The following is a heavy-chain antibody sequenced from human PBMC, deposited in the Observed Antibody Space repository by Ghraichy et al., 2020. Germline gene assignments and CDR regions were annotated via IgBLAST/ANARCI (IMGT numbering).Heavy chain of an antibody. J-gene: IGHJ5*02. CDR1: GDSISNSNYY. CDR3: ARQHRDYTNSLTWFDP. D-gene: IGHD4-11*01. V-gene: IGHV4-39*01. Sequence: ETLSLTCTVSGDSISNSNYYWGWIRQPPGQGLEWIGSLYYSGTPYYNSSLKRRVTISVATSKNQFSLRLNSVTAADTAMYYCARQHRDYTNSLTWFDPWGQGTLVTVSS. CDR2: LYYSGTP.